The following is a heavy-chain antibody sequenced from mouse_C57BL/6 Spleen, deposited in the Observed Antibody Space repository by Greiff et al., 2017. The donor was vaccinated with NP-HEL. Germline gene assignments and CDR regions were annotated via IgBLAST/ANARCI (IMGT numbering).Heavy chain of an antibody. CDR2: INPNNGGT. CDR1: GYTFTDYN. D-gene: IGHD2-2*01. V-gene: IGHV1-22*01. J-gene: IGHJ2*01. Sequence: VQLKESGPELVKPGASVKMSCKASGYTFTDYNMHWVKQSHGKSLEWIGYINPNNGGTSYNQKFKGKATLTVNKSSSTAYMELRSLTSEDSAVYYCEVIYYGYDEGFDYWGQGTTLTVSS. CDR3: EVIYYGYDEGFDY.